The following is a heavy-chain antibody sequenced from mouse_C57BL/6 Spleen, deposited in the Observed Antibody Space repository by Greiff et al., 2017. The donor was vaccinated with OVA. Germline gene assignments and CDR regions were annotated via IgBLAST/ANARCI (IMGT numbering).Heavy chain of an antibody. Sequence: QVQLQQPGAELVMPGASVKLSCKASGYTFTSYWMHWVKQRPGQGLEWIGEIDPSDSYTNYNQKFKGKSTLTVDKSSSTAYMQLRILTFEDSAVYYCVRSWNYGSARDYWGQGISVSVSS. J-gene: IGHJ4*01. CDR1: GYTFTSYW. D-gene: IGHD1-1*01. V-gene: IGHV1-69*01. CDR2: IDPSDSYT. CDR3: VRSWNYGSARDY.